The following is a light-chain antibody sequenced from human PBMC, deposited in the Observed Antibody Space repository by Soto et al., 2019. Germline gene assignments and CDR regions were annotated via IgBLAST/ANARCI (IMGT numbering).Light chain of an antibody. V-gene: IGKV1-5*03. CDR3: QQYNNWPPTWT. J-gene: IGKJ1*01. Sequence: DIQMTQSPSTLSGSVGDRVTITCRASQTISSWLAWYQQKPGKAPKLLIYKASTLKSGVPSRFSGSGSGTEFTLTINSLQSEEFAVYYCQQYNNWPPTWTLGQGTKVDIK. CDR2: KAS. CDR1: QTISSW.